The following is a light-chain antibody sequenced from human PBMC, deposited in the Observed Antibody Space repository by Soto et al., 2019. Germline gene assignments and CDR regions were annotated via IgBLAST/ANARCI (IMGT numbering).Light chain of an antibody. CDR3: QQYNSYSPT. Sequence: DLQMTQSPSTLSASVGDRVTITCRASQSISTRLAWYQQEPGKAPKLLIHKASSLQSGVPSRFSGSGSGTDFTLTISSLHPDDFATYYCQQYNSYSPTFGQGTRVEIK. CDR2: KAS. V-gene: IGKV1-5*03. J-gene: IGKJ1*01. CDR1: QSISTR.